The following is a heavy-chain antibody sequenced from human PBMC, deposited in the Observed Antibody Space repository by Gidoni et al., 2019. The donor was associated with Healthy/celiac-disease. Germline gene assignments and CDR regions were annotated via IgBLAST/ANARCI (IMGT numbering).Heavy chain of an antibody. J-gene: IGHJ5*02. CDR3: ARDVKLETYYDFWSGYYGNWFDP. V-gene: IGHV1-18*01. Sequence: QVQLVQSGAEVKKPGASVKVSCKASGYTFTSYGLSWVRQAPGQGLEWMGWISAYNGNTNYAQKLQGRVTMTTDTSTSTAYMGLRSLRSDDAAVYYCARDVKLETYYDFWSGYYGNWFDPWGQGTLVTVSS. CDR2: ISAYNGNT. CDR1: GYTFTSYG. D-gene: IGHD3-3*01.